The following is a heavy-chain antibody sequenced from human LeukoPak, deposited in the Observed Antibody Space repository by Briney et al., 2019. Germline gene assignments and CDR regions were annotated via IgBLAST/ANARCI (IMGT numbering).Heavy chain of an antibody. D-gene: IGHD3-10*01. Sequence: SGGSLRLSCAVSAFTFRDYAMHWVRQAPGKGLEWVSGISWNSGTIGYADSVKGRFTISRDNAKNSLYLQMNSLRTEDTALYYCARGPPYYYGSGSYYIDYWGQGTLVTVSS. CDR1: AFTFRDYA. J-gene: IGHJ4*02. CDR2: ISWNSGTI. V-gene: IGHV3-9*01. CDR3: ARGPPYYYGSGSYYIDY.